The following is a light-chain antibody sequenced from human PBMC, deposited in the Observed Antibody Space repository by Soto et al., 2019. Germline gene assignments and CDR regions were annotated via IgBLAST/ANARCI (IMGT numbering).Light chain of an antibody. CDR1: QSISGNY. CDR2: GTY. CDR3: QQYGSSGT. Sequence: EVVLTQSPGTLSLSPGERVTLSCRASQSISGNYLAWYQHKPGQAPRLLISGTYTRATGIPDRFSGRGSGTDFSLTISRLEPGDFAVYYCQQYGSSGTFGQGTKVDI. J-gene: IGKJ1*01. V-gene: IGKV3-20*01.